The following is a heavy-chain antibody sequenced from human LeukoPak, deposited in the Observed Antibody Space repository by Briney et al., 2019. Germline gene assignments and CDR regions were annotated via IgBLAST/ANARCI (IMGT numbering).Heavy chain of an antibody. Sequence: GSLRLSCAASGFTFNNYSMNWIRQSPGRGLEWVGYIYNSGSTYYNPSLKSRVTISVDTSKNQFSLRLSSVTAADTAVYYCARWGTYASTSNWFDPWGQGTLVTVSS. CDR2: IYNSGST. CDR3: ARWGTYASTSNWFDP. J-gene: IGHJ5*02. CDR1: GFTFNNYS. V-gene: IGHV4-59*12. D-gene: IGHD2-2*01.